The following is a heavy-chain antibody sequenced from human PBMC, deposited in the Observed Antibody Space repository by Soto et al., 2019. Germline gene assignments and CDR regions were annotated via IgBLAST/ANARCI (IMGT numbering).Heavy chain of an antibody. Sequence: GGSLRLSCAASGFTFSNAWMTWVRQAPGKGLEWVGRIKSNSDGGTTYYAAPVEGRFTISREDSTNTVYLQMNSLKTEDTAVYYCTTTGTIDYWGQGTLVTVSS. D-gene: IGHD1-1*01. CDR1: GFTFSNAW. V-gene: IGHV3-15*01. CDR2: IKSNSDGGTT. CDR3: TTTGTIDY. J-gene: IGHJ4*02.